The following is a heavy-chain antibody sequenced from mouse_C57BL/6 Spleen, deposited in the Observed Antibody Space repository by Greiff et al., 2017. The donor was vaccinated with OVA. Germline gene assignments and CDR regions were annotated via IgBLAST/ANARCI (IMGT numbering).Heavy chain of an antibody. V-gene: IGHV1-26*01. J-gene: IGHJ2*01. CDR3: ATYGNYVSYFDY. D-gene: IGHD2-1*01. CDR2: INPNNGGT. Sequence: VQLQQSGPELVKPGASVKISCKASGYTFTDYYMNWVKQSHGKSLEWIGDINPNNGGTSYNQKFKGKATLTVDKSSSTAYMELRSLTSEDSAVYYCATYGNYVSYFDYWGQGTTLTVSS. CDR1: GYTFTDYY.